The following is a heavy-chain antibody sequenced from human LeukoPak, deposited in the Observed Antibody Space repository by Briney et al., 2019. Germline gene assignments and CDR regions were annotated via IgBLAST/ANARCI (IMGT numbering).Heavy chain of an antibody. J-gene: IGHJ5*02. CDR3: VRLGNTSPRNLYKLVDP. V-gene: IGHV3-7*03. D-gene: IGHD2-2*01. CDR1: GFTFSNFW. Sequence: GGSLRLSCTASGFTFSNFWMGWVRQAPGKGLEWVANIKQDETEKFYPGSVKGRFTISRDNAKNSLYLQMNSLRVEDTALYYCVRLGNTSPRNLYKLVDPWGQGTLVTVSP. CDR2: IKQDETEK.